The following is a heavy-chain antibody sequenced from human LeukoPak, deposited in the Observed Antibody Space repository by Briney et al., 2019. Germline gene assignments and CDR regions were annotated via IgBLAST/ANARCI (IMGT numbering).Heavy chain of an antibody. CDR2: ISAYNSDT. J-gene: IGHJ5*02. CDR1: GHTFPGSG. D-gene: IGHD2-15*01. V-gene: IGHV1-18*01. Sequence: ASVKVSCKASGHTFPGSGISWVRQAPGQGLEWMGWISAYNSDTNYAQEFHGRVTMTTDTPTYTAYMELRSLRSDDTAIYYCATHCSGVSCYGSDGPWGQGTLVIVSS. CDR3: ATHCSGVSCYGSDGP.